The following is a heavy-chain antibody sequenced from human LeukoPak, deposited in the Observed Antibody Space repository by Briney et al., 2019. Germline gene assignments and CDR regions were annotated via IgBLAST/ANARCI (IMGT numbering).Heavy chain of an antibody. CDR1: GGTFSSYA. CDR3: ARDLRHGTIRYGMDV. J-gene: IGHJ6*02. V-gene: IGHV1-69*01. D-gene: IGHD2-2*01. Sequence: SVKVSCKASGGTFSSYAISWVRQAPGQGLEWMGGIIPIFGTANYAQTFQGRVTITADESTSTAYMELSSLRSEDTAVYYCARDLRHGTIRYGMDVWGQGTTVTVSS. CDR2: IIPIFGTA.